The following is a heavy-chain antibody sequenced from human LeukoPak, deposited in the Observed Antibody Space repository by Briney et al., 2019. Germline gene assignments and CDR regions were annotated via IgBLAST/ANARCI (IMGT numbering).Heavy chain of an antibody. J-gene: IGHJ6*02. CDR2: ISAYNGNT. V-gene: IGHV1-18*01. D-gene: IGHD3-22*01. CDR1: GYTFTSYG. CDR3: ARDTYYYDSSGYYPQPYYYYYYGMDV. Sequence: ASVKVSCKASGYTFTSYGISWVRQAPGQGLEWMGWISAYNGNTNYAQKLQGRVTMTTDTSTSTAYMELRSLRSDDTAVYYCARDTYYYDSSGYYPQPYYYYYYGMDVWGQGTTVTVSS.